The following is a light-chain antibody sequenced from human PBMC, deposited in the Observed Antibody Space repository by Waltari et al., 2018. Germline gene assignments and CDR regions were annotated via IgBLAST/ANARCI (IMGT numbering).Light chain of an antibody. Sequence: DLVMTQSPLYLPVTPGEPASISCRASQSPLHSNGYYYLDWYLQKPGQSPQLLIYLGSTRASGVPDRFSGSGSGTDFTLKISRVEAEDVGVYYCMQALLAPFTFGPGTKVDIK. J-gene: IGKJ3*01. V-gene: IGKV2-28*01. CDR2: LGS. CDR1: QSPLHSNGYYY. CDR3: MQALLAPFT.